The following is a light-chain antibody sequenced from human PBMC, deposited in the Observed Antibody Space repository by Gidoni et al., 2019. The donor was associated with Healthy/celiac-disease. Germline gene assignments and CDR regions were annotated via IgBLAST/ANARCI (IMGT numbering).Light chain of an antibody. CDR2: GTS. V-gene: IGLV1-40*01. Sequence: QSVLTQPPSVSGAPGQRVTISCTGSSSNIGAGYDVPWSQQLPGTAPKLLIYGTSNRPSGVPDRFSGSKSGTSASLAITGLQAEDEADYYCQSYDSSLSGCVFGGGTKLTVL. CDR1: SSNIGAGYD. CDR3: QSYDSSLSGCV. J-gene: IGLJ3*02.